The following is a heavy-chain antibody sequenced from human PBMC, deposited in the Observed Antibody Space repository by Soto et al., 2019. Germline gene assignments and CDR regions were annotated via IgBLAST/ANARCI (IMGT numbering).Heavy chain of an antibody. CDR1: GGCFSGYY. D-gene: IGHD6-13*01. CDR3: ARGLPRSLFSGNGRWFGT. CDR2: INHSGST. V-gene: IGHV4-34*01. J-gene: IGHJ5*02. Sequence: SESMSLTCAVYGGCFSGYYWGWIRQPPGKGLEWIGEINHSGSTNYNPSLKSRVTISVDTSKNQFSLKLSSVTAADTAVYYCARGLPRSLFSGNGRWFGTWGQGTLVTVSS.